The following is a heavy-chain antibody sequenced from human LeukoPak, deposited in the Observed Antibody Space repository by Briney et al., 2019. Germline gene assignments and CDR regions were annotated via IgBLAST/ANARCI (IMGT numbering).Heavy chain of an antibody. V-gene: IGHV4-59*11. CDR3: ATIKRGSIYGYFDF. D-gene: IGHD5-18*01. CDR1: GGSISTHY. CDR2: VRDTGTT. Sequence: SETLFLTCTVSGGSISTHYWSWIRQPPGMGLEWIGYVRDTGTTTDNPSLSSRVTLSADTSKNQLSLRLSSVTAADMAVYYCATIKRGSIYGYFDFWGQGILVTVSS. J-gene: IGHJ4*02.